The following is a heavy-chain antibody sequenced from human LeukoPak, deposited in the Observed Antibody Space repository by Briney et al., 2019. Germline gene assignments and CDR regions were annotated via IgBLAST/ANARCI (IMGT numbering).Heavy chain of an antibody. V-gene: IGHV4-39*07. Sequence: SETLSLTCTVSGGSISSSSYYWGWIRQPPGKGLEWIGEINHSGSTNYNPSLKSRVTISVDTSKNQFSLKLSSVTAADTAVYYCARRGAAALDYWGQGTLVTVSS. CDR1: GGSISSSSYY. CDR3: ARRGAAALDY. D-gene: IGHD6-13*01. J-gene: IGHJ4*02. CDR2: INHSGST.